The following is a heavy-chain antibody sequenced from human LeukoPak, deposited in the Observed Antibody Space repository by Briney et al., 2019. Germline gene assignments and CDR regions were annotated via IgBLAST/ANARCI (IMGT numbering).Heavy chain of an antibody. CDR1: GYTFTGYY. CDR2: INPNSGGT. D-gene: IGHD6-13*01. CDR3: ARAQQLVPGLNYYYYGMDV. V-gene: IGHV1-2*02. Sequence: GASVTVSCKASGYTFTGYYMHWVRQAPGQGLEWMGWINPNSGGTNYAQKFQGRVTMTRDTSISTAYMELSRLRSDDTAVYYCARAQQLVPGLNYYYYGMDVWGQGTTVTVSS. J-gene: IGHJ6*02.